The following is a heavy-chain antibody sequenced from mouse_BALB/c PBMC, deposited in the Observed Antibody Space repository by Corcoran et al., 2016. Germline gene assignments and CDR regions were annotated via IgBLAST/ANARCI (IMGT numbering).Heavy chain of an antibody. D-gene: IGHD2-3*01. CDR1: GYTFTTAG. V-gene: IGHV9-4*02. CDR3: ASDGYYCDY. Sequence: QIQLVQSGPELKKPGETVRISCKASGYTFTTAGMQWVQKMPGKGLKWIGWINTHSGVPKYAEDFKGRFAFSLETSASTAYLQISNLKNEDTATYFGASDGYYCDYWGQGTTLTVSS. CDR2: INTHSGVP. J-gene: IGHJ2*01.